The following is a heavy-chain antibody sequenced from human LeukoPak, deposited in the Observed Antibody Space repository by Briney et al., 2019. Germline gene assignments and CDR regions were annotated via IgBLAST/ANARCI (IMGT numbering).Heavy chain of an antibody. Sequence: SETLSLTCTVSGYSISSGYYWGWIRQPPGKGLEWIGNIHQSGSTYYNPSVKSRVPISMDTSENQFSLKLNSVTAADTAVYYCARDSDHTSMVFKSFDYWGQGTLVTVSS. CDR3: ARDSDHTSMVFKSFDY. V-gene: IGHV4-38-2*02. CDR2: IHQSGST. CDR1: GYSISSGYY. D-gene: IGHD5-18*01. J-gene: IGHJ4*02.